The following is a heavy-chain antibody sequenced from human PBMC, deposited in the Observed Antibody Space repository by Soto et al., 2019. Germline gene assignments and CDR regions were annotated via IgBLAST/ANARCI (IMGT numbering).Heavy chain of an antibody. CDR1: GFTLTNAW. CDR2: IKSKTDGGTA. J-gene: IGHJ4*01. Sequence: WGTLRLSCAASGFTLTNAWMSWVRQAPGKGLEWVGRIKSKTDGGTADFAAPVKGRCSISRDDSKNTLYLQMNSLKTEDTAIYYCTTSVEIVVTSIDYWDQETRVTVSS. D-gene: IGHD5-12*01. CDR3: TTSVEIVVTSIDY. V-gene: IGHV3-15*01.